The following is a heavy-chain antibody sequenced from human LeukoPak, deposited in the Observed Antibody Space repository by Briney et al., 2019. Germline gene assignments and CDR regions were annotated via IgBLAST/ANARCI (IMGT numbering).Heavy chain of an antibody. Sequence: GGSLRLSCAASGFTFSSYGMDWVRQAPGKGLEWVAFIRYDGSNKYYADSVKGRFTISRDNSKNTLYLQMNSLRAEDTAVYYCATYSSLNAREFQYWGQGTLVTVSS. V-gene: IGHV3-30*02. CDR3: ATYSSLNAREFQY. CDR2: IRYDGSNK. CDR1: GFTFSSYG. J-gene: IGHJ1*01. D-gene: IGHD3-22*01.